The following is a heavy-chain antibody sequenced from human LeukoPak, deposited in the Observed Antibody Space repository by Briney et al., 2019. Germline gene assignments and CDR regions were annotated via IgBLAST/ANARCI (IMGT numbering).Heavy chain of an antibody. CDR3: AREAYYYDSSGYYSPDYFDY. CDR1: GDSISSGGYY. Sequence: LSLTRTVSGDSISSGGYYWSWIRQHPGKGLEWIGYIYYSGSTYYNPSLKSRVTISVDTSKNQFSLKLSSVTAADTAVYFCAREAYYYDSSGYYSPDYFDYWGQGTLLTVSS. D-gene: IGHD3-22*01. J-gene: IGHJ4*02. CDR2: IYYSGST. V-gene: IGHV4-31*03.